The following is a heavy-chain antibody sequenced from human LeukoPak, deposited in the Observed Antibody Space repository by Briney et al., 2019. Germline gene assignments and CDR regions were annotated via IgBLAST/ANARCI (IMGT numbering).Heavy chain of an antibody. J-gene: IGHJ6*03. CDR2: IRYDGSNK. Sequence: GGSLRLSCAASGFTFSSYGMHWVRQAPGKGLEWVAFIRYDGSNKYYADSVKGRFTISRDNSKNTLYLQMNSLRAEDTAVYYCARDKAGTTPYYYYCMDVWGKGTTVTVSS. CDR3: ARDKAGTTPYYYYCMDV. V-gene: IGHV3-30*02. D-gene: IGHD1-14*01. CDR1: GFTFSSYG.